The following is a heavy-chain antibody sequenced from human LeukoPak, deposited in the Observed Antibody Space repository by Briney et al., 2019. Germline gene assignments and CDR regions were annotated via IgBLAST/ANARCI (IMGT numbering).Heavy chain of an antibody. CDR3: AREGVAAADYYYYYGMDV. V-gene: IGHV3-33*01. J-gene: IGHJ6*02. CDR1: GFTFSSYG. Sequence: QAGGSLRLSCAASGFTFSSYGMHWVRQAPGKGLEWVAVIWYDGSNKYYADSVKGRFTISRDNSKNTLYLQMNSLRAEDTAVYYCAREGVAAADYYYYYGMDVWGQGTTVTVSS. CDR2: IWYDGSNK. D-gene: IGHD6-13*01.